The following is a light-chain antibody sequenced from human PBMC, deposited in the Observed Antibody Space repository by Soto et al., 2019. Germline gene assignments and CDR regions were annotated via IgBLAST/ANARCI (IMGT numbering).Light chain of an antibody. CDR1: QSVLYSSNNKNY. Sequence: DIVMTQSPDSLTVSLGERATINCRSSQSVLYSSNNKNYLAWYQHKPGQPPKLLIYWASTRDSGVPDRFSGSGSGTEFTLSISSLQAEDVAVYSCQQYYRTPITFGGGTKVEIK. CDR2: WAS. V-gene: IGKV4-1*01. CDR3: QQYYRTPIT. J-gene: IGKJ4*01.